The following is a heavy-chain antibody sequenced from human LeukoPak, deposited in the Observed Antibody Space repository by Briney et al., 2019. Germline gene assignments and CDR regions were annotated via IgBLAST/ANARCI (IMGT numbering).Heavy chain of an antibody. CDR1: GGSISTYF. J-gene: IGHJ4*02. D-gene: IGHD2-15*01. CDR2: IYYNGNT. Sequence: PSETLSLTCTVSGGSISTYFWSWIRQPPGKGLEWIGYIYYNGNTNYNPSLKSRVTISVDTSKNQFSLKLSSVTAADTAVYYCARMGGVVAPAYRGQGTLVTVSS. CDR3: ARMGGVVAPAY. V-gene: IGHV4-59*01.